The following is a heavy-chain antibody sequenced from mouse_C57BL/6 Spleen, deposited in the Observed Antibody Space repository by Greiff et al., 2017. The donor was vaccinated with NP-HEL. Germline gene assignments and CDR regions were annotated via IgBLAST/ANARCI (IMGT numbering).Heavy chain of an antibody. CDR2: IEPNSGGT. J-gene: IGHJ2*01. CDR1: GYTFTSYW. CDR3: ARSHYYGSSLDY. D-gene: IGHD1-1*01. Sequence: QQSCKASGYTFTSYWMHWVKQRPGRGLEWIGRIEPNSGGTKYNEKFKSKATLTVDKPSNTAYIKLSNLTSEDSAVYYCARSHYYGSSLDYWGQGTTLTVSS. V-gene: IGHV1-72*01.